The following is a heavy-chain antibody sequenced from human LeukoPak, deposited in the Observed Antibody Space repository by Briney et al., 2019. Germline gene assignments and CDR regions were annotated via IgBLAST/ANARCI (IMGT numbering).Heavy chain of an antibody. V-gene: IGHV3-23*01. Sequence: PGGSLRLSCAASGFTFSSYAMSWVRQAPGKGLEWVSAISGSGGSTYYADSVKGRFTISRDNSKNTLYLQMNSLRAEDTAVYYCAKILSYGILTGYYHHWGQGTLVTVSS. CDR2: ISGSGGST. J-gene: IGHJ5*02. CDR1: GFTFSSYA. D-gene: IGHD3-9*01. CDR3: AKILSYGILTGYYHH.